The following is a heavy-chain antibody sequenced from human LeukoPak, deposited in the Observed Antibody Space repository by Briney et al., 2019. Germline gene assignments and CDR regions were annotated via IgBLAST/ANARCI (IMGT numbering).Heavy chain of an antibody. CDR1: GGSISSSSYY. Sequence: SETLSLTCTVSGGSISSSSYYWGWIRQPPGKGLEWIGSIYYSGSTYYNPSLKSRVTISVDTSKNHFSLKLSSVTAADTAVYYCARGPGGYSYGYYFDDWGQGTLVTVSS. CDR3: ARGPGGYSYGYYFDD. CDR2: IYYSGST. V-gene: IGHV4-39*07. J-gene: IGHJ4*02. D-gene: IGHD5-18*01.